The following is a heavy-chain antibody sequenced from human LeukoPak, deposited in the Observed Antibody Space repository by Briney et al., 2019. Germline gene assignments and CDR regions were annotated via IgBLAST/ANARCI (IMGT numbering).Heavy chain of an antibody. CDR2: ISSISYI. Sequence: GGSLRLSCAASGFTFSSYSMNWVRQAPGKGLEWVSSISSISYIYYADSVKGRFTISRDNSKNTLYLQMNSLRAEDTAVYYCAKVISLLWFGEFDYWGQGTLVTVSS. CDR3: AKVISLLWFGEFDY. V-gene: IGHV3-21*04. CDR1: GFTFSSYS. J-gene: IGHJ4*02. D-gene: IGHD3-10*01.